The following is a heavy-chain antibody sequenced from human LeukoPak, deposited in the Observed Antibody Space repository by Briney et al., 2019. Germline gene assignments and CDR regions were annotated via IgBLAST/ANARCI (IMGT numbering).Heavy chain of an antibody. CDR2: IKPDGSVI. J-gene: IGHJ4*02. CDR3: AESGWDPWH. Sequence: PGGSLRLSCAASGCTFSSYWMACVRQAPGRGLEWVASIKPDGSVIYYGDSVKGRFTLSRDNTKNSLYLQMNSLRAEDTAVYYCAESGWDPWHWGQGNLVTVSS. CDR1: GCTFSSYW. V-gene: IGHV3-7*02. D-gene: IGHD1-26*01.